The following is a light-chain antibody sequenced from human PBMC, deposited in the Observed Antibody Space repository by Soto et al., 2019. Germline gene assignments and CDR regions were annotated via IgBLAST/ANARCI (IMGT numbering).Light chain of an antibody. CDR2: EVT. CDR3: SSFAGGGNPVL. CDR1: SSDAGGYNY. V-gene: IGLV2-8*01. J-gene: IGLJ2*01. Sequence: QSVLTQPPSASGSLGQSVTISCTGTSSDAGGYNYVSWHQQHPGKAPKLMIYEVTKRPSGVPDRFSGSKSGNTASLTVSGLQAEDEADYYCSSFAGGGNPVLFGGGTKLTVL.